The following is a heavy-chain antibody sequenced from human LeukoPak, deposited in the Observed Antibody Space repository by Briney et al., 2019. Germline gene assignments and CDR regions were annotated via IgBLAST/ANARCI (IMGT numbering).Heavy chain of an antibody. CDR2: ISGSGGST. Sequence: GGSLRPSCAASGFTFSSYAMSWVRQAPGNGLEWVSAISGSGGSTYYADSVKGRFTISRDNSKNTLYLQINSLRAEDTAVYYCAGGSSSWYLDYWGQGTLVTVSS. V-gene: IGHV3-23*01. D-gene: IGHD6-13*01. J-gene: IGHJ4*02. CDR3: AGGSSSWYLDY. CDR1: GFTFSSYA.